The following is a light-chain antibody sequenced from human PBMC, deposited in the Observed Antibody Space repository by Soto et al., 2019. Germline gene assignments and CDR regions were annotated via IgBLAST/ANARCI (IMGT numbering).Light chain of an antibody. V-gene: IGKV1-5*03. Sequence: DIQMTQSPSPPSASVREKETITFRGRQTISNWLAWYQQKPGKAPKLLIYRASSLESGVPSRFSGSGSGTEFTLTISSLQPDDFATYYCQQYNSYFRTFGQGTKVDIK. CDR3: QQYNSYFRT. J-gene: IGKJ1*01. CDR2: RAS. CDR1: QTISNW.